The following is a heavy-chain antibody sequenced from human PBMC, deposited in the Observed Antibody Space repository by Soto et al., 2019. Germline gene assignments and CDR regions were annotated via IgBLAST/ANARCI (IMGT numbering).Heavy chain of an antibody. V-gene: IGHV4-39*01. CDR2: MYFIGWST. Sequence: QLQLQESGPGLVKPSETLSLTCTVSGGSISNSGYYWGWIRQPPGKGLGWIGSMYFIGWSTYDNPPLKSRVTISVDTSKNQFSLRLSSVTAADTAVYYCARHVFYGSGTYYLFDSWGQGILATVSS. CDR3: ARHVFYGSGTYYLFDS. J-gene: IGHJ4*02. D-gene: IGHD3-10*01. CDR1: GGSISNSGYY.